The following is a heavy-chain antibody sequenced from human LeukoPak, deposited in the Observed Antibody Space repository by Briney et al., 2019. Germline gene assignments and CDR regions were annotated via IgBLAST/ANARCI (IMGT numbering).Heavy chain of an antibody. V-gene: IGHV3-21*01. CDR1: GFTFSSYS. J-gene: IGHJ4*02. CDR3: ARGVDIVATIDY. Sequence: GGSLRLSCAASGFTFSSYSMNWVRQAPGKGLEWVSSISSSSSYIYYADSVKGRFTISRGNAKNSLYLQMNSLRAEDTAVYYCARGVDIVATIDYWGPGTLVTVSS. CDR2: ISSSSSYI. D-gene: IGHD5-12*01.